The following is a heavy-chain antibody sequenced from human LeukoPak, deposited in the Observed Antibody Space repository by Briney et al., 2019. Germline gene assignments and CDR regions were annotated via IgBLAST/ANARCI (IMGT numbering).Heavy chain of an antibody. CDR1: GGSISSSSYY. CDR3: ASRPTTWGFFDP. Sequence: PSETLSLTCTVSGGSISSSSYYWGWIRQPPGKGLELIGSIYFSGSTAYSPSLKSRVNISVDTSKNQFSLKLSSVTAADTAVYFCASRPTTWGFFDPWGQGTLVTVSS. CDR2: IYFSGST. V-gene: IGHV4-39*01. D-gene: IGHD4-17*01. J-gene: IGHJ5*02.